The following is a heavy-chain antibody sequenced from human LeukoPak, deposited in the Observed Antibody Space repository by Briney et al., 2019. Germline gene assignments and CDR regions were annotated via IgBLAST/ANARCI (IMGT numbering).Heavy chain of an antibody. CDR3: AREGDGYNSQADY. D-gene: IGHD5-24*01. V-gene: IGHV3-21*01. CDR1: EFSFSAYA. CDR2: ISSSSSYI. J-gene: IGHJ4*02. Sequence: GGSLRLSCAASEFSFSAYAMNWVRQAPGKGLEWVSSISSSSSYIYYADSVKGRFTISRDNAKNSLYLQMNSLRAEDTAVYYCAREGDGYNSQADYWGQGTLVTVSS.